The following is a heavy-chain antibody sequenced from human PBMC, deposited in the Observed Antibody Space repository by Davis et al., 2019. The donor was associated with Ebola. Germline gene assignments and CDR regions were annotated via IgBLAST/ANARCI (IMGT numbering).Heavy chain of an antibody. CDR2: ISYDGSNK. D-gene: IGHD1-26*01. Sequence: GGSLRLSCAASGFTFSSYAMHWVRQAPGKGLEWVAVISYDGSNKYYADSVKGRFTISRDNSKNTLYLQMNSLRAEDTAVYYCARDRGYSGSSWFDPWGQGTLVTVSS. CDR3: ARDRGYSGSSWFDP. V-gene: IGHV3-30-3*01. J-gene: IGHJ5*02. CDR1: GFTFSSYA.